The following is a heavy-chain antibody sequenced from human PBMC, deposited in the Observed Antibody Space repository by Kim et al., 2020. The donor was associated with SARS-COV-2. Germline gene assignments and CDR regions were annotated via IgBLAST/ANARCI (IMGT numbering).Heavy chain of an antibody. CDR3: TTGAVAAPEGY. V-gene: IGHV3-15*01. CDR2: T. D-gene: IGHD6-19*01. Sequence: TDYAAPVKGRFTISRDDSKNTLYLQMNSLKTEDTAVYYCTTGAVAAPEGYWGQGTLVTVSS. J-gene: IGHJ4*02.